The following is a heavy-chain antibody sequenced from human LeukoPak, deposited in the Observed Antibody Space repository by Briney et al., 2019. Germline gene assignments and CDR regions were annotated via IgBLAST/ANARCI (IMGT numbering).Heavy chain of an antibody. D-gene: IGHD7-27*01. V-gene: IGHV4-59*01. CDR2: IYNDGSA. CDR1: GGSFSGYY. CDR3: ARAVTGDVFDD. Sequence: PSETLSLTCAVYGGSFSGYYWSWIRQPPGKGLEWIGYIYNDGSANYNPSLMSRVTISIDTSKNQFSLKVTSLTAADTAVYFCARAVTGDVFDDWGQGTLVTVSS. J-gene: IGHJ4*02.